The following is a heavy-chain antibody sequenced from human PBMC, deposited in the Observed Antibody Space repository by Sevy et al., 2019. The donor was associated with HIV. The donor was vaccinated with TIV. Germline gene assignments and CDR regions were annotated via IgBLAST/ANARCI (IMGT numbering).Heavy chain of an antibody. CDR2: IYPGDSDT. CDR1: GYSFTSYW. CDR3: ARRISTPGEGFFAFDI. Sequence: GESLKISCKGSGYSFTSYWIGWVRQMPGKGLEWMGIIYPGDSDTIYSPSFQGQVTISADKSISTAYLQWSSLKASDTAMYYCARRISTPGEGFFAFDIWGQGTMVTVSS. D-gene: IGHD3-3*01. J-gene: IGHJ3*02. V-gene: IGHV5-51*01.